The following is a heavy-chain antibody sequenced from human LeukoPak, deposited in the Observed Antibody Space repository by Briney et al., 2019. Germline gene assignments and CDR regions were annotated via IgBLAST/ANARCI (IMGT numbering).Heavy chain of an antibody. D-gene: IGHD4-23*01. J-gene: IGHJ6*02. CDR1: GYTFTNYA. CDR2: INAGNGNT. V-gene: IGHV1-3*01. CDR3: ARTTVVNAYYYYGMDV. Sequence: ASVKVSCKASGYTFTNYAIHWVRQAPGQRFEWMGWINAGNGNTKYSQKFQGRVTITRDTSASTAYMELSSLRSEDTAVYYCARTTVVNAYYYYGMDVWGQGTTVTVSS.